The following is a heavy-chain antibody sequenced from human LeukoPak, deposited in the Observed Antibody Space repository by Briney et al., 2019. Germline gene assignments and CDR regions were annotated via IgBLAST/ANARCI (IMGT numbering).Heavy chain of an antibody. CDR2: INPNSGGT. CDR3: ARDTDLHYYDSSGYPDAFDI. J-gene: IGHJ3*02. V-gene: IGHV1-2*02. D-gene: IGHD3-22*01. CDR1: GYTFTGYY. Sequence: VASVKVSCKASGYTFTGYYMHWVRQAPGQGLEWMGWINPNSGGTNYAQKFQGRVTMTRDTSISTAYMELSRLRSDDTALYYCARDTDLHYYDSSGYPDAFDIWGQGTMVTVSS.